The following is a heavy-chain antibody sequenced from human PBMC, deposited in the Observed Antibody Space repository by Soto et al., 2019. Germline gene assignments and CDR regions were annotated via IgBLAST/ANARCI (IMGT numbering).Heavy chain of an antibody. Sequence: QAQLVESGGGVVQPGRSLRLSCAASGFTFSSYGMHWVRQAPGKGLEWVAVISSDGSQKYYADSVKGRSSVSRDSSKSMVYLQMNSLSPEDTAIYYCAKMTGKTYWYYGMDVWGQGTTVTVSS. V-gene: IGHV3-30*18. CDR1: GFTFSSYG. J-gene: IGHJ6*02. D-gene: IGHD3-9*01. CDR2: ISSDGSQK. CDR3: AKMTGKTYWYYGMDV.